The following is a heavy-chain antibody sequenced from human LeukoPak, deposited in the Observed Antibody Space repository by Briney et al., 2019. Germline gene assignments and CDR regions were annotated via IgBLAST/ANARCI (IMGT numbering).Heavy chain of an antibody. J-gene: IGHJ4*02. CDR2: TYYGGYT. CDR3: ARHPWSGTWHSDH. Sequence: SETLSLTCTVSGGSISSSSYYWGWIRQPPGKGLEWIASTYYGGYTYYNPSLRSRVTTSVDTSKNQFSLRLNSVTAADTAVYYCARHPWSGTWHSDHWGQGALVTVSS. V-gene: IGHV4-39*01. CDR1: GGSISSSSYY. D-gene: IGHD1-1*01.